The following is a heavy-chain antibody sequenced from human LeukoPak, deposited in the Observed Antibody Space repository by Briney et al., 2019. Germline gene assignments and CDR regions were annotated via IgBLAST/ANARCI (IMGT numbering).Heavy chain of an antibody. CDR2: ISSSSSYI. V-gene: IGHV3-21*04. Sequence: PGGSLRLSCAASGFTFSSYSMNWVRQAPGKGLEWVSSISSSSSYIYYADSVKGRFTISRGNSKNTLYLQMNSLRAEDTAVYYCARSNSPPYYFDYWGQGTLVTVSS. J-gene: IGHJ4*02. D-gene: IGHD5-18*01. CDR1: GFTFSSYS. CDR3: ARSNSPPYYFDY.